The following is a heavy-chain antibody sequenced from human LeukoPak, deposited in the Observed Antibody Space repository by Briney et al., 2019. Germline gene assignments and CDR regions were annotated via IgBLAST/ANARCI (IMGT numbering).Heavy chain of an antibody. CDR3: ARDRRRIVATPYDAFDI. D-gene: IGHD5-12*01. CDR2: ISAYNGNT. J-gene: IGHJ3*02. Sequence: ASVKVPCKASGYTFNSYGISWVRQAPGQGLEWMGWISAYNGNTHYAQKLQGRVTMTTDTSTSTVYMELRSLRSDDTAVYYCARDRRRIVATPYDAFDIWGQGTMVTVSS. V-gene: IGHV1-18*01. CDR1: GYTFNSYG.